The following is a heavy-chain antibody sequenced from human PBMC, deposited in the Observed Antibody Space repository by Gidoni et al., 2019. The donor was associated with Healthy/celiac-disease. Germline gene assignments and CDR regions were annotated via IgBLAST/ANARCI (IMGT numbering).Heavy chain of an antibody. Sequence: EVQLLQSGGGLVQPGGSLRLSCSASGFTFSNYAMHWVRQAPGKGLEYVSGISNNGGSTYYADSVKGRFTVSRDNSKNTLYLQMSSLRTEDTAVYYCVKDTSSWYSFDYWGQGTLVTVSS. D-gene: IGHD6-13*01. V-gene: IGHV3-64D*06. CDR2: ISNNGGST. CDR3: VKDTSSWYSFDY. CDR1: GFTFSNYA. J-gene: IGHJ4*02.